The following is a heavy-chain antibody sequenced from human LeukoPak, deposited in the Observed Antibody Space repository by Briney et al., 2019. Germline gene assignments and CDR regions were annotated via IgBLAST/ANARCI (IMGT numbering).Heavy chain of an antibody. CDR1: GGSISSGSYY. V-gene: IGHV4-61*02. CDR3: ARDLAQWHNWFDP. D-gene: IGHD6-19*01. J-gene: IGHJ5*02. Sequence: SETLSLTCTVSGGSISSGSYYWSWIRQPAGKGLEWIGRIYTSGSTNYNPSLRSRVTISVDTSKNQFSLKLSSVTAADTAVYYCARDLAQWHNWFDPWGQGTLVTVSS. CDR2: IYTSGST.